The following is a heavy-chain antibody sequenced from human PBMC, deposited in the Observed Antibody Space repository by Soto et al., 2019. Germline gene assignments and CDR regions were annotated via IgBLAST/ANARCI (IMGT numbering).Heavy chain of an antibody. V-gene: IGHV3-30*03. D-gene: IGHD3-9*01. CDR2: ISYDGSDK. Sequence: GGSLRLSCSVSGFTFSSYGMHWVRQAPGKGLEWVALISYDGSDKYYADSVKGRFTISRDNSRNTLYLQMNSLRVEDTALYYCARHRGYYDILTGYYTELNFDYWGQGTLVTVSS. J-gene: IGHJ4*02. CDR3: ARHRGYYDILTGYYTELNFDY. CDR1: GFTFSSYG.